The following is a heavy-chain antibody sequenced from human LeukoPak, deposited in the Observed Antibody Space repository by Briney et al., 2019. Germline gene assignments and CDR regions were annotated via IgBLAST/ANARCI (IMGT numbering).Heavy chain of an antibody. J-gene: IGHJ4*02. V-gene: IGHV3-30*18. D-gene: IGHD2-15*01. CDR1: GFTFSSYA. Sequence: GGSLRLSCAASGFTFSSYAMSWVRQAPGKGLEWVAVISYDGSNKYYADSVKGRFTISRDNSKNTLYLQMNSLRAEDTAVYYCAKDHGYCSGGSCFALFDYWGQGTLVTVSS. CDR3: AKDHGYCSGGSCFALFDY. CDR2: ISYDGSNK.